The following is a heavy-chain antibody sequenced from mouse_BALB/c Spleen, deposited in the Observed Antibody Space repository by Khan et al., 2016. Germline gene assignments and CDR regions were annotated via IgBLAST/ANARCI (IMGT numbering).Heavy chain of an antibody. CDR1: GYSITSGYN. Sequence: VQLKESGPDLVKPSQSLSLTCTVTGYSITSGYNWHWIRQFPGNKLEWMGYIHYSGSTNYNPSLKSRISITRDTSKNQFFQQLNSVTTEDTATNYCASYYYGCSYNYWGQGTTLTVSS. D-gene: IGHD1-1*01. V-gene: IGHV3-1*02. CDR3: ASYYYGCSYNY. J-gene: IGHJ2*01. CDR2: IHYSGST.